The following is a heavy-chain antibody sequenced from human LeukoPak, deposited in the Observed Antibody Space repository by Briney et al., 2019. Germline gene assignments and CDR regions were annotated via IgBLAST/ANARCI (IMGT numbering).Heavy chain of an antibody. V-gene: IGHV4-34*01. CDR2: INHSGST. CDR3: ARSVIVVVPAAIFDAFDI. J-gene: IGHJ3*02. Sequence: SETLSLTCAVYGGSFSGYYWSWIRQPPGKGLEWIGEINHSGSTNYNPSLKSRVTISVDTSKNQFSLKLSSVTAADTAVYYCARSVIVVVPAAIFDAFDIWGQGTMVTVSS. CDR1: GGSFSGYY. D-gene: IGHD2-2*01.